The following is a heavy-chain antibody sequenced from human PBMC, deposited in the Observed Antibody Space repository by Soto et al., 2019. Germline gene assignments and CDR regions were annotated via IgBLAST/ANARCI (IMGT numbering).Heavy chain of an antibody. CDR2: IYPGDSDT. Sequence: RESLKISCKGSGYSFTSYWIGWVRQMPGKGLEWMGIIYPGDSDTRYSPSFQGQVTISADKSVSTAYLQWSSLKASDTAMYYCARRADLGTTVTTFYYYYGMDVWGQGTTVTVSS. V-gene: IGHV5-51*01. J-gene: IGHJ6*02. D-gene: IGHD4-17*01. CDR3: ARRADLGTTVTTFYYYYGMDV. CDR1: GYSFTSYW.